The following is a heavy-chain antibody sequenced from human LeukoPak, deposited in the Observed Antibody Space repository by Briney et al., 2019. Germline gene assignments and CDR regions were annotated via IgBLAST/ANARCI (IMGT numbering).Heavy chain of an antibody. CDR2: IGGSGSIT. V-gene: IGHV3-23*01. D-gene: IGHD6-19*01. J-gene: IGHJ4*02. CDR1: GFTFSSQA. CDR3: ASAGSGWYDY. Sequence: PGGSLRLSCAASGFTFSSQAMSWVRQAPGKGLEWVSVIGGSGSITYYRDSVKGRFTISRDNSKNTMYLQMNSLRAEDTAVYYCASAGSGWYDYWGQGTLVTVSS.